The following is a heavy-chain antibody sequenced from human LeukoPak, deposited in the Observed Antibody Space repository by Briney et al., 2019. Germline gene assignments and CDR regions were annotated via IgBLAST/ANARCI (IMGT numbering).Heavy chain of an antibody. CDR3: AREALPEGSGSYYLPPQA. CDR1: GFTFSSYA. CDR2: ISYDGSNK. J-gene: IGHJ5*02. D-gene: IGHD1-26*01. Sequence: PGGSLRLSCAASGFTFSSYAMRWVRQAPGKGLEWVAVISYDGSNKYYADSVKGRFTISRDNSKNSLYLQMNSLTADDPAVYFCAREALPEGSGSYYLPPQAWGQGTLVTVSS. V-gene: IGHV3-30*04.